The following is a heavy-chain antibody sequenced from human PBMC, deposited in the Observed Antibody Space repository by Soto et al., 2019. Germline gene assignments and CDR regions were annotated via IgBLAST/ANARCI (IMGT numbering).Heavy chain of an antibody. CDR2: IYYSGST. D-gene: IGHD4-4*01. CDR3: ARGVGWLQLGYFDY. J-gene: IGHJ4*02. V-gene: IGHV4-31*03. CDR1: GGSISIGGYY. Sequence: SDTLSLTCTVSGGSISIGGYYWSWIRHHPGKGPEWIGYIYYSGSTYYNPSLKSRVTISVDTSKNQFSLKLSSVTAADTAVYYCARGVGWLQLGYFDYWGQGTLVTVSS.